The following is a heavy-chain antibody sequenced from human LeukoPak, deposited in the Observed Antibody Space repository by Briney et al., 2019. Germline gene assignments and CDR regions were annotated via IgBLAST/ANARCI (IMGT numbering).Heavy chain of an antibody. CDR2: INHSGST. Sequence: PSETLSLTCAVYGGSFRDYYWSWIRQPPGKGLEWIGEINHSGSTNYNPSLKRRVTISVDTSKNQFSLKLSSVTAADTAVYYCARDAFDIWGQGTMVTVSS. CDR1: GGSFRDYY. J-gene: IGHJ3*02. CDR3: ARDAFDI. V-gene: IGHV4-34*01.